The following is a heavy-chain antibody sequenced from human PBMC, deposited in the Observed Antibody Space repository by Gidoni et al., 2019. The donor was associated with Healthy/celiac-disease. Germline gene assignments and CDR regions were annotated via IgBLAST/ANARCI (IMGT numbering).Heavy chain of an antibody. CDR1: GFTFSSYG. CDR3: ARVDSSSTYTYYYYGMDV. CDR2: IWYDGSNK. J-gene: IGHJ6*02. Sequence: QVQLVESGGRVVQHGRSLRLSCAASGFTFSSYGLHWVRQAPGKGLEWVAVIWYDGSNKYYADSVKGRVTISRDKSKNTLYLQMNSLRAEDTAVYYCARVDSSSTYTYYYYGMDVWGQGTTVTVSS. V-gene: IGHV3-33*01. D-gene: IGHD6-13*01.